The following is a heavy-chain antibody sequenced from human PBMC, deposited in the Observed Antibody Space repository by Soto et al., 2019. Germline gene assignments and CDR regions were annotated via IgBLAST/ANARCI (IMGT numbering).Heavy chain of an antibody. J-gene: IGHJ4*02. V-gene: IGHV3-7*01. D-gene: IGHD1-1*01. CDR2: IKQDGSEK. Sequence: EVQLVESGGGLVQPGGSLRLSCAASGFTFSGYSMSWVRQAPGKGLEWVANIKQDGSEKYYVASVKGRFTISRDNAKNSVYLQMNSLRADDSAVAYCARQRGCDYWGQGTLVTVSS. CDR3: ARQRGCDY. CDR1: GFTFSGYS.